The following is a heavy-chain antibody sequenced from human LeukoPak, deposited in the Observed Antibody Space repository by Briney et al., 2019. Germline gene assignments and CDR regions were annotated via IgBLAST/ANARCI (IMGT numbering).Heavy chain of an antibody. CDR2: IPYDGSNK. V-gene: IGHV3-30-3*01. D-gene: IGHD6-13*01. Sequence: PGGSLRLSCAASGFIFSSYAMHWVRQAPGKGLEWVAVIPYDGSNKYYADSVKGRFTISRDNSKNTLYLQMNSLRAEDTAVYYCARDSSSWEDYLFDYWGQGTLVTVSS. CDR3: ARDSSSWEDYLFDY. J-gene: IGHJ4*02. CDR1: GFIFSSYA.